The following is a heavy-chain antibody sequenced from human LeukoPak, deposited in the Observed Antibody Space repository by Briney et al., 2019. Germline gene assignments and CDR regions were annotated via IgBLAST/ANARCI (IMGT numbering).Heavy chain of an antibody. Sequence: PSETLSLTCTVSGGSIREYYLSWIRQPPGKGLEWIGYIYDSGSTYYNPSLKSRVTISVDTSKNHFTLKLSSVTAADTAVYYCARELVRGVIGAFDSWGQGTMVTVSS. D-gene: IGHD3-10*01. V-gene: IGHV4-59*01. J-gene: IGHJ3*02. CDR3: ARELVRGVIGAFDS. CDR2: IYDSGST. CDR1: GGSIREYY.